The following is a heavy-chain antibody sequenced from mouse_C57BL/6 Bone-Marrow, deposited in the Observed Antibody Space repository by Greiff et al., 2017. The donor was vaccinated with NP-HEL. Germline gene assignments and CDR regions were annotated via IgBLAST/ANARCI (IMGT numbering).Heavy chain of an antibody. Sequence: QVRLQQPGAELVMPGASVKLSCKASGYTFTSYWMHWVKQRPGQGLEWIGEIDPSDSYTNYNQKFKGKSTLTVDKSSSTAYMQLSSLTSEDSAVYYCAKGVTTVAPWYFDVWGTGTTVTVSS. V-gene: IGHV1-69*01. CDR1: GYTFTSYW. CDR2: IDPSDSYT. J-gene: IGHJ1*03. D-gene: IGHD1-1*01. CDR3: AKGVTTVAPWYFDV.